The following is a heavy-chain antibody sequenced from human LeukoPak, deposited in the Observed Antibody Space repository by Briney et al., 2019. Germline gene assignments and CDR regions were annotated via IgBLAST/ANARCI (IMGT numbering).Heavy chain of an antibody. CDR2: IYPGESIYASENT. J-gene: IGHJ4*02. D-gene: IGHD4-17*01. V-gene: IGHV4-4*07. Sequence: SESLSLTCSVSGVSISAYYWSWIRQPAGKGLEWIGRIYPGESIYASENTNYNPSLKSRVSMSGDTSKNQVSLKLRSVTAADTAVYYCARDPTTVTTIFDSWGQGTLVTVSS. CDR3: ARDPTTVTTIFDS. CDR1: GVSISAYY.